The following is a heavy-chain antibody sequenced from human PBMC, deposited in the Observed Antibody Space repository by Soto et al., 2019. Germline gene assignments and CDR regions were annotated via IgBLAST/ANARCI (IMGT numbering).Heavy chain of an antibody. D-gene: IGHD1-1*01. Sequence: GASVKVSCKASGYTFTSYYMHWVRQAPGQGLEWMGIINPSGGSTSYAQKFQGRVTMTRGTSTSTVYMELSSLRSEDTAVYYCARGRAPILEPQAPTDYWGQGTLVTVSS. CDR3: ARGRAPILEPQAPTDY. J-gene: IGHJ4*02. CDR1: GYTFTSYY. V-gene: IGHV1-46*01. CDR2: INPSGGST.